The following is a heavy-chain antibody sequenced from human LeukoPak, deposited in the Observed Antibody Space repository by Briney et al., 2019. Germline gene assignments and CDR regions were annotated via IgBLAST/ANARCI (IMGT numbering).Heavy chain of an antibody. D-gene: IGHD2-2*01. CDR2: LDVEDGDGET. CDR3: AVGDPYQLLEY. V-gene: IGHV1-24*01. Sequence: GASVKVSCRVSGYSLTELSKYWVRQAPGKGLEWMGGLDVEDGDGETIYAQKFEGRITMTEDTSSDTVYMELSSLRSDETAMYYCAVGDPYQLLEYWGQGTLVTVSS. CDR1: GYSLTELS. J-gene: IGHJ4*02.